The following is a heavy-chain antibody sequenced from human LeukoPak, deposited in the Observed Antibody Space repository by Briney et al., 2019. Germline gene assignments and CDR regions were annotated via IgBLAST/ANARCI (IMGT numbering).Heavy chain of an antibody. CDR2: IYTSGST. D-gene: IGHD2-15*01. Sequence: SETLSLTCTVSGGSISSGSYYWSWIRQPAGKGLEWIGRIYTSGSTDYNPSLKSRVTISKDTSKNEFSLKLSSVTAADTAVYYCARDSPPAYCRSGSCYFDYWGQGTLVTVSS. V-gene: IGHV4-61*02. CDR3: ARDSPPAYCRSGSCYFDY. J-gene: IGHJ4*02. CDR1: GGSISSGSYY.